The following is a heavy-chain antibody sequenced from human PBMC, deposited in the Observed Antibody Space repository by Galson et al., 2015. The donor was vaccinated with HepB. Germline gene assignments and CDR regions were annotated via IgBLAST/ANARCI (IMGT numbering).Heavy chain of an antibody. J-gene: IGHJ4*02. Sequence: SLRLSCAASGFTFSSYAMSWVRQAPGKGLEWVSAISGSGGSTYYADSVKGRFTISRDNSKNTLYLQMNSLRAEDTAVYYCAKGPMITFGEVNPRGYWGQGTLVTVSS. CDR2: ISGSGGST. CDR3: AKGPMITFGEVNPRGY. D-gene: IGHD3-16*01. V-gene: IGHV3-23*01. CDR1: GFTFSSYA.